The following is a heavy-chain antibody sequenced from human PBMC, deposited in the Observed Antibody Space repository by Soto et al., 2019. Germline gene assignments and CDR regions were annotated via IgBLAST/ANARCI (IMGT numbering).Heavy chain of an antibody. Sequence: ESGGGVVQPGRSLRLSCAASGFTFSSYGMHWVRQAPGKGLEWVAVIWYDGSNKYYADSVKGRFTISRDNSKNTLYLQMNSLRAEDTAVYYCAREVGYSSSRSYYYGMDVWGQGTTVTVSS. CDR1: GFTFSSYG. J-gene: IGHJ6*02. CDR2: IWYDGSNK. V-gene: IGHV3-33*01. CDR3: AREVGYSSSRSYYYGMDV. D-gene: IGHD6-13*01.